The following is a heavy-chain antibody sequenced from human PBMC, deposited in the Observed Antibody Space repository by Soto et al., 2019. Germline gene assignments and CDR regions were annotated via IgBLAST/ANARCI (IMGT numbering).Heavy chain of an antibody. CDR2: IYYSGRT. CDR3: ARERGITGTNYDAFDI. Sequence: QMQLQESGPGLVKPSGTLSLTCIVSGGSISSSSYHWGWIRQPPGKGLEWIGSIYYSGRTYYNPSLKSRVTLSVDTSKNHFSLTLSSVTAADTAVYYCARERGITGTNYDAFDIWGQGTMVTVSS. CDR1: GGSISSSSYH. V-gene: IGHV4-39*02. J-gene: IGHJ3*02. D-gene: IGHD1-7*01.